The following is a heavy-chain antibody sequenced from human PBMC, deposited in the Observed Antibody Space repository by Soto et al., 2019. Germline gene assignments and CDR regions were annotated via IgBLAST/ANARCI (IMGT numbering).Heavy chain of an antibody. J-gene: IGHJ6*02. Sequence: GASVKVSCKASGYTFTSFGISWVRQAPGQGLEWMGWISAYNGNTHNAQKFQDRVNMTTDTSTTTVYMELRSLRSDDTAVYYCARDPGRWGRWLFEAYYYGMDVWGQGTTVTVSS. CDR1: GYTFTSFG. CDR2: ISAYNGNT. V-gene: IGHV1-18*01. CDR3: ARDPGRWGRWLFEAYYYGMDV. D-gene: IGHD3-3*01.